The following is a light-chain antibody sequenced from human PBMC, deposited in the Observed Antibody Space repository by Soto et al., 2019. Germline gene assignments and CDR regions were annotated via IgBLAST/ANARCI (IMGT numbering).Light chain of an antibody. J-gene: IGKJ1*01. CDR1: ETIARY. CDR3: QQTYNPPRT. CDR2: AAS. V-gene: IGKV1-39*01. Sequence: DIHLTQSPSSLSASVGNRVTITCRASETIARYLNWYQQKPGKAPNLLIYAASTLKSGFPSRFSGTGSGTDFTLTISRLQTEDFATYYCQQTYNPPRTFGQGTKVDIK.